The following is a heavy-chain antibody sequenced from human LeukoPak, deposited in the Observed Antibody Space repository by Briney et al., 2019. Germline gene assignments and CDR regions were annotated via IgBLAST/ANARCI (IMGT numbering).Heavy chain of an antibody. D-gene: IGHD3-22*01. V-gene: IGHV3-66*02. CDR2: IDSGGRT. CDR1: GFTVSGNY. Sequence: GGSLRLSCAASGFTVSGNYMNWVRQAPGKGLEWVSVIDSGGRTFYADSVKGRFTISRDNSKNTLYLQMNSLRAEDTAVYYCARGHYYDSSGLDYWGQGTLVTVSS. CDR3: ARGHYYDSSGLDY. J-gene: IGHJ4*02.